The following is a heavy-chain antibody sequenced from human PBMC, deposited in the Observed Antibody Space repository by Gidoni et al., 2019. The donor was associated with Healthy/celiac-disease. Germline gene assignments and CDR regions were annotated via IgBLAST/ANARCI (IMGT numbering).Heavy chain of an antibody. J-gene: IGHJ4*02. Sequence: EVQLVESGGGLIQPGGSLRLSCSAPGFTVSSNYLSWGRQAPGKGLEGVSVIYSGGSTYYADSVKGRFTISRDNSKNTLYLQMNSLRAEDTAVYYCARDRGSSLDYWGQGTLVTVSS. CDR2: IYSGGST. CDR1: GFTVSSNY. V-gene: IGHV3-53*01. D-gene: IGHD6-6*01. CDR3: ARDRGSSLDY.